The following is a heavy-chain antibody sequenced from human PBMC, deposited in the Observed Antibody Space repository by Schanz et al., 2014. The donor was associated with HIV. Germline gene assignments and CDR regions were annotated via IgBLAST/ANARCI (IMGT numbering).Heavy chain of an antibody. D-gene: IGHD3-22*01. CDR1: GFTFNNYA. V-gene: IGHV3-23*01. CDR2: ISESGGRT. Sequence: EVQLLQSGGGLVQPGGSLRLSCAAFGFTFNNYAVSWVRQAPGKGLEWVSSISESGGRTYYADSVNGRFTISRDNSKNTLYLEMTTLRTEDTAVYYCAKPEYDSRGNSQSHFDYWGQGTLVTVSS. J-gene: IGHJ4*02. CDR3: AKPEYDSRGNSQSHFDY.